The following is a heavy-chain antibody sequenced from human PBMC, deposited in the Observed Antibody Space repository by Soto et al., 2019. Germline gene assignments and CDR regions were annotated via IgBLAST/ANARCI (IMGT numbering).Heavy chain of an antibody. D-gene: IGHD2-21*02. CDR1: GGTFSSYT. CDR3: ARDREYCGGDCYESYYYYGMDV. CDR2: IIPILGIA. V-gene: IGHV1-69*04. Sequence: SVKVSCKASGGTFSSYTISWVRQAPGQGLEWMGRIIPILGIANYAQKFQGRVTITADESTSTAYMELSSLRSEDTAVYYCARDREYCGGDCYESYYYYGMDVWGQGTTVTVSS. J-gene: IGHJ6*02.